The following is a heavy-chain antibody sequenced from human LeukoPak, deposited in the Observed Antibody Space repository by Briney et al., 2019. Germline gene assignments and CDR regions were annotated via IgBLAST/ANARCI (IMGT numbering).Heavy chain of an antibody. CDR2: IYYTGST. Sequence: SETLSLTCTVSSGSISSSTYYWGWIRQPPGKGLDWIGTIYYTGSTYYNPSLKSRVTISVDTSKNQFSLKLTSVTAADTAVYYCARAVGTDGYNLWVYWGQGTLVTVSS. J-gene: IGHJ4*02. D-gene: IGHD5-24*01. CDR3: ARAVGTDGYNLWVY. V-gene: IGHV4-39*07. CDR1: SGSISSSTYY.